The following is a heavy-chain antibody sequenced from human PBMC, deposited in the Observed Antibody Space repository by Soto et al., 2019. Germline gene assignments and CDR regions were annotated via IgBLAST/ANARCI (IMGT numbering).Heavy chain of an antibody. D-gene: IGHD6-25*01. CDR3: ASRYSSAMDV. CDR2: IIPIFGTA. J-gene: IGHJ6*02. CDR1: GGTFSSYA. Sequence: GASVKVSCKASGGTFSSYAISWVRQAPGQGLEWMGGIIPIFGTANYAQKFQGRVTITADESTSTAYMELSSLRSEDTAVYYCASRYSSAMDVWAQGTTVTVSS. V-gene: IGHV1-69*13.